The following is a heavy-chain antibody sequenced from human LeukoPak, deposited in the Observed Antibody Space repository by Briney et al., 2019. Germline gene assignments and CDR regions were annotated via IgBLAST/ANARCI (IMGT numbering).Heavy chain of an antibody. J-gene: IGHJ4*02. CDR3: ARELSGGNYFDY. Sequence: PSGTLSLTCAVYGGSFSGYYWSWIRQPPGKGLEWIGEINHSGSTNYNPSLKSRVTISVDRSKNQFSLKLSSVTAADTAVYYCARELSGGNYFDYWGQGTLVTVSS. CDR2: INHSGST. V-gene: IGHV4-34*01. D-gene: IGHD6-19*01. CDR1: GGSFSGYY.